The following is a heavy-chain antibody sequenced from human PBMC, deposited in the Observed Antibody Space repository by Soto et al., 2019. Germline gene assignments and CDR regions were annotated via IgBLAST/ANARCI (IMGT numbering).Heavy chain of an antibody. CDR3: ARDRSEVVAATWSYNWFDP. D-gene: IGHD2-15*01. CDR1: GGTFSSYA. CDR2: IIPIFGTA. Sequence: QVQLVQSGAEVKKPGSSVKVSCKASGGTFSSYAISWVRQAPGQGLEWMGGIIPIFGTANYAQKFQGRVTITAEESTSTAYMELSSLRSEDTAVYYCARDRSEVVAATWSYNWFDPWGQGTLVTVSS. V-gene: IGHV1-69*01. J-gene: IGHJ5*02.